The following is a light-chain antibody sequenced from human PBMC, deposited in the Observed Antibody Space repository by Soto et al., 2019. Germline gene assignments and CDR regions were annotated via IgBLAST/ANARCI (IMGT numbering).Light chain of an antibody. J-gene: IGLJ2*01. CDR3: RYYRDSSSVI. CDR2: EVS. V-gene: IGLV2-18*01. CDR1: SSDIGSYNR. Sequence: QSPLTQPPSVSGSPGQSVTISCTGTSSDIGSYNRVSWYQQPPGTAPKLMISEVSNRPSGVPDRFSGSTSGNTASLTISGLQAEDEADYYCRYYRDSSSVIFGGGNEVTVL.